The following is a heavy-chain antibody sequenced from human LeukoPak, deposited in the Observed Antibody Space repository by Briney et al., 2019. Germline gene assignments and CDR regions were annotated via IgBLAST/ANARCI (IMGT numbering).Heavy chain of an antibody. CDR2: ISSSSTI. CDR1: GFTFSSYS. D-gene: IGHD2-2*01. V-gene: IGHV3-48*01. Sequence: GGSLRLSCVVSGFTFSSYSMNWVRQAPGKGLEWVSYISSSSTIYYADSVKGRFTISRDNAKNSLYLQMNSLRAEDTAVYYCARRLVPAARALDYWGQGTLVTVSS. J-gene: IGHJ4*02. CDR3: ARRLVPAARALDY.